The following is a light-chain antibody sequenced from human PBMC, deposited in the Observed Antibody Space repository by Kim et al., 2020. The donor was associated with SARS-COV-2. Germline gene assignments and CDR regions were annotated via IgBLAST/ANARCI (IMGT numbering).Light chain of an antibody. Sequence: GQQVTISCPGSSSNIGNNDVTWSEKFPGTAPKLLIYDKNKRPSRIPDRFAGSASGTSATLSITGLQTGDKADYYCGTWDSSLSAMVFGGGTKLTVL. CDR3: GTWDSSLSAMV. J-gene: IGLJ2*01. V-gene: IGLV1-51*01. CDR1: SSNIGNND. CDR2: DKN.